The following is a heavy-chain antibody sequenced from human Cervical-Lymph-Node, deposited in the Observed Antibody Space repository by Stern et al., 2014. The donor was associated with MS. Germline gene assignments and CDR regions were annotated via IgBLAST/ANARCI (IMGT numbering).Heavy chain of an antibody. CDR3: ARDSNKVTFFDY. D-gene: IGHD2-21*02. CDR1: GFTFSSYS. Sequence: VQLMQSGGGLVKPGGSLRLSCAASGFTFSSYSMNWVRQAPGKGLEWVSSISSSSSYIYYADSVKGRFTISRDNAKNSLYLQMNSLRAEDTAVYYCARDSNKVTFFDYWGQGTLVTVSS. CDR2: ISSSSSYI. J-gene: IGHJ4*02. V-gene: IGHV3-21*01.